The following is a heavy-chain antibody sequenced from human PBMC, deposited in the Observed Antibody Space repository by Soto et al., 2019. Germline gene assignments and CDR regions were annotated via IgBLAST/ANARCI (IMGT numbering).Heavy chain of an antibody. CDR3: APQGARGLYYFDH. J-gene: IGHJ4*02. CDR1: GFTFSTYA. Sequence: EVQLLESGGGLVQPGGSLRLSCAASGFTFSTYAMSWVRQAPGKGLEWVSGIGASGGSTNYADSVKSRFTISRDNSKNTLYLQMNSLRAEDTALYYCAPQGARGLYYFDHLGQGTLVTASS. V-gene: IGHV3-23*01. D-gene: IGHD1-26*01. CDR2: IGASGGST.